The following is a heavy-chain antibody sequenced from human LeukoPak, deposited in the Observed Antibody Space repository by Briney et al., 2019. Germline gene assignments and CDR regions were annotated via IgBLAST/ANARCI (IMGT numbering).Heavy chain of an antibody. CDR3: ARLLWFGELLPNETDY. Sequence: GGSLRLSCAASGFTFSSYSMNWVRQAPGKGLEWVSYISSSSSTIYYADSVKGRFTISRDNSKNTLYLQMNSLRAEDTAVYYCARLLWFGELLPNETDYWGQGTLVTVSS. CDR1: GFTFSSYS. CDR2: ISSSSSTI. J-gene: IGHJ4*02. V-gene: IGHV3-48*01. D-gene: IGHD3-10*01.